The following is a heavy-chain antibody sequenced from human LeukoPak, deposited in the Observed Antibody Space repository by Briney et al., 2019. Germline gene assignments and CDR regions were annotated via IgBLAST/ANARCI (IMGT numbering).Heavy chain of an antibody. J-gene: IGHJ3*02. CDR2: THYSGNS. V-gene: IGHV4-31*03. CDR1: GGSITSGGYY. D-gene: IGHD3-3*01. CDR3: ARVLVLVAGRRDRSHVAFDI. Sequence: SQTLSLTRTVSGGSITSGGYYWSWIRQLPGKGLEWIGYTHYSGNSYYNPSLKGRASLTVDTSKNQLSLKLYSVTAADTAVYYCARVLVLVAGRRDRSHVAFDIWGQGTLVTVSS.